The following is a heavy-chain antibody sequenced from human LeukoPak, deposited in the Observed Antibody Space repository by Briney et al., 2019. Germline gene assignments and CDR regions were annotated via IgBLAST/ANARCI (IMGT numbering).Heavy chain of an antibody. J-gene: IGHJ6*02. Sequence: PGRSLRLSCTASGFTFGDYAMSWVRQAPGKGLEWVGFIRSKACGGTTEYAASVKGRFTISRDDSKRIAYLQMNSLKTEDTAVYYCTRGGGYCSSTSCYDPYYYGMDVWGQGTTVTVSS. CDR3: TRGGGYCSSTSCYDPYYYGMDV. CDR2: IRSKACGGTT. CDR1: GFTFGDYA. D-gene: IGHD2-2*03. V-gene: IGHV3-49*04.